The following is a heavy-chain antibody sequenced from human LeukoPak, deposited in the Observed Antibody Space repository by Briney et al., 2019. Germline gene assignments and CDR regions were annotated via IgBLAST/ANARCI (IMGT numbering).Heavy chain of an antibody. CDR3: AKDQADCSSSSCYERGFDY. Sequence: GGSLRLSCAASGFTFSNYWMSWVRQAPGKGLEWVANIKQDGSEKYYVDSVKGRFTTSRDYAKNSLYLQMNSLRAEDTAVYYCAKDQADCSSSSCYERGFDYWGQGTLVTVSS. J-gene: IGHJ4*02. D-gene: IGHD2-2*01. V-gene: IGHV3-7*03. CDR2: IKQDGSEK. CDR1: GFTFSNYW.